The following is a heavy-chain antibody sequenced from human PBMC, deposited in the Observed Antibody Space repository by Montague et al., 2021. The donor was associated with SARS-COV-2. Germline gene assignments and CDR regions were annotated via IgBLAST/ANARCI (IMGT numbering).Heavy chain of an antibody. V-gene: IGHV4-4*02. D-gene: IGHD3-16*01. J-gene: IGHJ4*02. CDR2: IYQSGST. CDR1: GDSIMTTNW. Sequence: SETLSLTCAVSGDSIMTTNWWSWVRQPPGKGLEWVGEIYQSGSTNYNPPLKSRVTMSVDKSKNQFSLELNSLTAADTAMYYCMRDGGGNNGPAYWGQGTLVTVSS. CDR3: MRDGGGNNGPAY.